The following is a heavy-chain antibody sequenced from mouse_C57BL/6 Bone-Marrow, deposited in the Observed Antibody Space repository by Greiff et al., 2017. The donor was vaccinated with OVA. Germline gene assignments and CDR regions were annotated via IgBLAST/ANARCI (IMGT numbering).Heavy chain of an antibody. V-gene: IGHV2-5*01. D-gene: IGHD1-1*01. J-gene: IGHJ3*01. Sequence: QVQLQQSGPGLVQPSQSLSITCTVSGFSLTSYGVHWVRQSPGKGLEWLGVIWRGGSTDYNAAFMSRLSITKDNSKSQVFFKMNSLQADDTAIYYCAKERNYYGSTSPFAYWGQGTLVTVSA. CDR1: GFSLTSYG. CDR2: IWRGGST. CDR3: AKERNYYGSTSPFAY.